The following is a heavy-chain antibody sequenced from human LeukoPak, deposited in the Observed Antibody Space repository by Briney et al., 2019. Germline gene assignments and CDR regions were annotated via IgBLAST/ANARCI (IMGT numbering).Heavy chain of an antibody. J-gene: IGHJ2*01. CDR3: ARAGYDTSGFWHFDL. CDR1: GGSISNYY. D-gene: IGHD3-22*01. Sequence: TSSETLSLTCSVSGGSISNYYWSWIRQPPGKGLEWIGSMYYSGSTNYNPSLKSRATISEDTSKKQFSLKLSSVTAADTAVYYCARAGYDTSGFWHFDLWGRGTLVTVSS. CDR2: MYYSGST. V-gene: IGHV4-59*01.